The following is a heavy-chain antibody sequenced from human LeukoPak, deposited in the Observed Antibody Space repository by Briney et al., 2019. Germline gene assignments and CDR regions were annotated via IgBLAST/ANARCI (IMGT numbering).Heavy chain of an antibody. CDR3: AKKSDYYDSSGYDDY. J-gene: IGHJ4*02. CDR2: ISGSGGST. CDR1: DDSITMYY. V-gene: IGHV3-23*01. D-gene: IGHD3-22*01. Sequence: ETLSLTCSVSDDSITMYYWTWIRQPPGKGLEWVSAISGSGGSTYYADSVKGRFTISRDNSKNTLYLQMNSLRAEDTAVYYCAKKSDYYDSSGYDDYWGQGTLVTVSS.